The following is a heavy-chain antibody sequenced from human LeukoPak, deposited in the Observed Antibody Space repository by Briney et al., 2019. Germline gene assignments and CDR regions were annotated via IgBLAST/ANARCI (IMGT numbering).Heavy chain of an antibody. CDR1: GYTFTSYY. CDR3: ARDEGESGSHLGAIVDP. Sequence: GASVKVSCKASGYTFTSYYMHWVRQAPGQGLEWMGIINPSGGSTNYAQKFQGRVTMTGDMSASTVYMELTSLRSEDTAVYYCARDEGESGSHLGAIVDPWGQGTLVTVSS. D-gene: IGHD1-26*01. V-gene: IGHV1-46*01. CDR2: INPSGGST. J-gene: IGHJ5*02.